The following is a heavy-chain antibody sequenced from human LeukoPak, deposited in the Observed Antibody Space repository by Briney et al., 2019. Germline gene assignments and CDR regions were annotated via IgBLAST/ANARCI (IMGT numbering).Heavy chain of an antibody. CDR1: GFTFRSHE. D-gene: IGHD3-10*01. V-gene: IGHV3-30*02. J-gene: IGHJ4*02. CDR3: ATVFYYGSGSYFPLGF. Sequence: GGSLRLSCAASGFTFRSHEMNWVRQVPGKGLEWVAFIRYDGSNQYYADSVKGRFTISRDNSKNTLYLQLSSLRAEDTAVYYCATVFYYGSGSYFPLGFWGQGTLVTVSS. CDR2: IRYDGSNQ.